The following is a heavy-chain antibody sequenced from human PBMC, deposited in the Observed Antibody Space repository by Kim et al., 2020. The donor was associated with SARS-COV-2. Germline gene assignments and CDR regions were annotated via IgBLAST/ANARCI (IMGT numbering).Heavy chain of an antibody. J-gene: IGHJ6*02. V-gene: IGHV1-69*04. CDR1: GGTFSSYA. D-gene: IGHD1-1*01. CDR3: ARDPPEIGHNYYYYYGMDV. Sequence: SVKVSCKASGGTFSSYAISWVRQAPGQGLEWMGRTIPILGIANYAQKFQGRVTITADKSTSTAYMELSSLRSEDTAVYYRARDPPEIGHNYYYYYGMDVWGQGTTVTVSS. CDR2: TIPILGIA.